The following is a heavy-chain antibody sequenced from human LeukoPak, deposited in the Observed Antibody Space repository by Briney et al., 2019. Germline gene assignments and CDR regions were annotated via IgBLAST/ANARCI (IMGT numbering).Heavy chain of an antibody. Sequence: SETLSLTCTVSGGSISSSSYYWGWIRQPPGKGLEWIGSIYYSGSTYYHPSLKSRVTISVDTSKNQFSLKLNSVTPEDTAAYYCARNVRLGSGELSFAPFKNWFDPWGQGTLVTVSS. CDR2: IYYSGST. CDR1: GGSISSSSYY. V-gene: IGHV4-39*07. J-gene: IGHJ5*02. CDR3: ARNVRLGSGELSFAPFKNWFDP. D-gene: IGHD3-16*02.